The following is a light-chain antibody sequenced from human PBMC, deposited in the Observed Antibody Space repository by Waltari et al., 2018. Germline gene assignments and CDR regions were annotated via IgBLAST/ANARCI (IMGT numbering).Light chain of an antibody. J-gene: IGKJ4*01. CDR3: QQAKQFPLT. V-gene: IGKV1-12*01. CDR1: QDIVTW. Sequence: DIQMTQSPSFVSASVGDRVTITCRASQDIVTWLAWYQQKPGQAQTLLIYATFILQTGVPARCSGSGSGTDFTLTISGLQPEDSANYYCQQAKQFPLTFGGGTHVEIK. CDR2: ATF.